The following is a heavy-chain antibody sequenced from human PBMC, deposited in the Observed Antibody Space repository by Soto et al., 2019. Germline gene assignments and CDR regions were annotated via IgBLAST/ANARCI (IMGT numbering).Heavy chain of an antibody. V-gene: IGHV1-46*01. CDR1: GYTFTSYY. J-gene: IGHJ4*02. CDR2: INPSGGST. Sequence: ASVKVSCKASGYTFTSYYMHWVRQAPGQGLEWMGIINPSGGSTSYAQKFQGRVTMTRDTSTSTVYMELSSLRSEDTAVYYCARDQGYCSSTSCYTGGYFDYWGQGTLVTVSS. CDR3: ARDQGYCSSTSCYTGGYFDY. D-gene: IGHD2-2*02.